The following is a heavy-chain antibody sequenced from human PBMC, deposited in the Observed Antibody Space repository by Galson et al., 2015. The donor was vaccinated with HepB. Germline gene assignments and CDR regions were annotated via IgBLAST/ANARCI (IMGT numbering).Heavy chain of an antibody. CDR3: ARDLEGDGTFEN. Sequence: SETLSLTCAVYGGSFSGYYWSWIRQPPGKGLEWIGEINHSGSTNYNPSLKSRVSISVDTSKNQFSLKLSSVTAADTAVYYCARDLEGDGTFENWGQGTLVTVSS. V-gene: IGHV4-34*01. J-gene: IGHJ4*02. CDR1: GGSFSGYY. D-gene: IGHD5-24*01. CDR2: INHSGST.